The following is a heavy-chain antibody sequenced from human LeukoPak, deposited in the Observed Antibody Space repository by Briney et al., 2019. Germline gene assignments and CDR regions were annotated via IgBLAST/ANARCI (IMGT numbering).Heavy chain of an antibody. CDR2: IYHSGST. CDR1: GYSISSGYY. CDR3: ARDTPYGYGDYSFDY. D-gene: IGHD4-17*01. Sequence: SETLSLTCTVSGYSISSGYYWGWIRQPPGKGLEWIGSIYHSGSTYYNPSLKSRVAISVDTSKNQFSLKLSPVTAADTAVYYCARDTPYGYGDYSFDYWGQGTLVTVSS. V-gene: IGHV4-38-2*02. J-gene: IGHJ4*02.